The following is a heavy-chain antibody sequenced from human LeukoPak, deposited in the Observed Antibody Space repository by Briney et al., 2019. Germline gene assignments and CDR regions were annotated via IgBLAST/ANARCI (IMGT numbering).Heavy chain of an antibody. V-gene: IGHV4-4*02. J-gene: IGHJ4*02. CDR2: IYHRGSI. Sequence: PSETLSLTCAVSGDSIDSRNWWSWVRQPPGKGLEWIAEIYHRGSIHYNPSLKSRVTISVDKSRNQISLRLNSVTAADTAVYYCARDPVAAAGTAFDYWGQGALVTVSA. CDR3: ARDPVAAAGTAFDY. CDR1: GDSIDSRNW. D-gene: IGHD6-13*01.